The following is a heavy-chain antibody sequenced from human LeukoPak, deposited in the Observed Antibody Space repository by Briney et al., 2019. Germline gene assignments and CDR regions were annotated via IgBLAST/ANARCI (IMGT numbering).Heavy chain of an antibody. V-gene: IGHV3-21*01. CDR3: AQRGYSGYSFDY. Sequence: GGSLRLSCAASGFTFSSYSMNWVRQAAAKGLEWVSSISSSRSYIYYADSVKGRFTISRDNAKNTLYLQMNSLRAEDTAVYYCAQRGYSGYSFDYWGQGTLVTVSS. CDR2: ISSSRSYI. J-gene: IGHJ4*02. CDR1: GFTFSSYS. D-gene: IGHD5-12*01.